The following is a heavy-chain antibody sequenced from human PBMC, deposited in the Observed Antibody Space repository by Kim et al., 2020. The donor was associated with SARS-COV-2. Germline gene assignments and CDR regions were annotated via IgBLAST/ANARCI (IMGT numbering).Heavy chain of an antibody. CDR1: GFTFSSYS. J-gene: IGHJ3*02. CDR2: ISSSSSYI. CDR3: ARDPHWEDFTDAFHI. V-gene: IGHV3-21*01. D-gene: IGHD1-26*01. Sequence: GGSLRLSCAASGFTFSSYSMNWVRQAPGKGLEWVSSISSSSSYIYYADSVKGRFTISRDNAKNSLYLQMNSLRAEDTAVYYCARDPHWEDFTDAFHIWGQGTMLSVS.